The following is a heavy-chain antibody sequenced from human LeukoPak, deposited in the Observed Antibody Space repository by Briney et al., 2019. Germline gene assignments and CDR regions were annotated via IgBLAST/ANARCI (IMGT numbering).Heavy chain of an antibody. V-gene: IGHV3-30*19. CDR3: ARVNSSSWYSDDAFDI. J-gene: IGHJ3*02. CDR2: ISYDGSNK. Sequence: PGGSLRLSCAASGFTFSSYGMHWVRQAPGKGLEWVAVISYDGSNKYYADSVKGRFTISRDNSKNTLYLQMNSLRAEDTAVYYCARVNSSSWYSDDAFDIWGQGTMVTVSS. CDR1: GFTFSSYG. D-gene: IGHD6-13*01.